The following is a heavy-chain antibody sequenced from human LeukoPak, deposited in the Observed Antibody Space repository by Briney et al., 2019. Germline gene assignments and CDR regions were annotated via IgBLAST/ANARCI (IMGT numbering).Heavy chain of an antibody. J-gene: IGHJ4*02. CDR3: ARGVGNFRYYFDY. V-gene: IGHV3-7*01. Sequence: GGSLRLSCAASGFTFSSYWMSWVRQAPGKGLEWVANIKQDGSEKYYVDSVKGRFTISRDNAKNSLYLQMNSLRVEDTAVYYCARGVGNFRYYFDYWGQGTLVTVSS. D-gene: IGHD2/OR15-2a*01. CDR1: GFTFSSYW. CDR2: IKQDGSEK.